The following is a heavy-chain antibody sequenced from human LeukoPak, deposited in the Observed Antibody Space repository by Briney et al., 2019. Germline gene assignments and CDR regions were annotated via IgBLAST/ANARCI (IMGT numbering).Heavy chain of an antibody. D-gene: IGHD3-10*01. CDR1: GFTFDDYA. Sequence: GGSLRLSCAASGFTFDDYAMHWVRQAPGKGLEWVSLISWDGGSTYYADSVKGRFTIFRDNSKNSLYLQMNSLRAEDTALYYCAKDSGHPGDYFDYWGQGTLVTVSS. J-gene: IGHJ4*02. CDR3: AKDSGHPGDYFDY. V-gene: IGHV3-43D*03. CDR2: ISWDGGST.